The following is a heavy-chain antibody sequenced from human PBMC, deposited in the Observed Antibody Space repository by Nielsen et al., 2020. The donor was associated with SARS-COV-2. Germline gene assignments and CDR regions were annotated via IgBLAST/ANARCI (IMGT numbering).Heavy chain of an antibody. V-gene: IGHV1-2*06. Sequence: ASVKVSCKASGYTFTGNFIHWVRQAPGQGLEWMGRINPNSGGTNYAQKFQGRVTITADESTSTAYMELSSLRSEDTAVYYCARTGSYDSSGYYFDYWGQGTLVTVSS. CDR2: INPNSGGT. J-gene: IGHJ4*02. D-gene: IGHD3-22*01. CDR1: GYTFTGNF. CDR3: ARTGSYDSSGYYFDY.